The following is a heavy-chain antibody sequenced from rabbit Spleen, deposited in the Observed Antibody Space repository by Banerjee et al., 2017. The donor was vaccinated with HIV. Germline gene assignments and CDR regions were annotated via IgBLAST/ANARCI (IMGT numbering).Heavy chain of an antibody. CDR1: GFSFNSGYD. J-gene: IGHJ6*01. CDR2: IDGGSSGFT. CDR3: ARDTGSSFSSYGMDL. D-gene: IGHD8-1*01. Sequence: QSLEESGGGLVKPGASLTLTCKASGFSFNSGYDMCWVRQAPGKGLEWIACIDGGSSGFTYFASWAKGRFTCSKTSSTTVTLQMTSLTAADTATYFCARDTGSSFSSYGMDLWGQGTLVTVS. V-gene: IGHV1S40*01.